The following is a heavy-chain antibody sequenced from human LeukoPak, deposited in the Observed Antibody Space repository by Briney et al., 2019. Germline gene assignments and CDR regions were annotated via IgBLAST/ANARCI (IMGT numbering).Heavy chain of an antibody. D-gene: IGHD1-7*01. CDR1: GFTFSSYL. CDR2: IEQDGSEK. Sequence: PGGSLRLSCAASGFTFSSYLMHWVRQAPGKGLEWVANIEQDGSEKYYVDSVKGRFTISRDNAKNSLYLQMNSLRAEDTAVYYCARVRDNWNYGLAAGYYFDYWGQGTLVTVSS. CDR3: ARVRDNWNYGLAAGYYFDY. J-gene: IGHJ4*02. V-gene: IGHV3-7*01.